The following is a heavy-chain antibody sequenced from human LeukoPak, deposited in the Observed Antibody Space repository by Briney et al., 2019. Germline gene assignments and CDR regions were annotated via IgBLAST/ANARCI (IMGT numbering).Heavy chain of an antibody. CDR2: IVHDGSNK. V-gene: IGHV3-30*18. Sequence: GGSLRLSCAASGFTFSSYAMSWVRQAPGKGLEWVAVIVHDGSNKYYADSVKGRFTISRDNSRNTLYLQMNGLRPEDTAVYFCAKDWGPKFASGSSYLESWGQGTLVTVSS. J-gene: IGHJ4*02. CDR3: AKDWGPKFASGSSYLES. CDR1: GFTFSSYA. D-gene: IGHD3-10*01.